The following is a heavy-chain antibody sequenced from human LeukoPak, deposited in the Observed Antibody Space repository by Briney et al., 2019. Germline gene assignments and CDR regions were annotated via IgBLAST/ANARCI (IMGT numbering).Heavy chain of an antibody. D-gene: IGHD6-19*01. CDR1: GFTVSSNY. V-gene: IGHV3-53*01. Sequence: PGGSLRLSCAASGFTVSSNYMSWVRQAPGKGLEWVSVIYSGGSTYYADSVKGRFTISRDNSKNTLYLQMNSLRAEDTAVYYCAMASIAVAGPLDYWGQGTLVTVSS. CDR2: IYSGGST. CDR3: AMASIAVAGPLDY. J-gene: IGHJ4*02.